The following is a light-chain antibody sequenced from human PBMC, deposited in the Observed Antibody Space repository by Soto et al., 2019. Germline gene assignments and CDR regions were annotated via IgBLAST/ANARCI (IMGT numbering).Light chain of an antibody. CDR2: GNN. J-gene: IGLJ3*02. CDR3: QSFDTNRRGSV. Sequence: QSVLTQPPSVSGAPGQRVTISCSGTSSNIGAGYDVHWYHQVPRTAPKLLIYGNNNRPSGVPDRFSGSRSGTSASLAITALQAEDEADYYCQSFDTNRRGSVFGGGTKLTVL. V-gene: IGLV1-40*01. CDR1: SSNIGAGYD.